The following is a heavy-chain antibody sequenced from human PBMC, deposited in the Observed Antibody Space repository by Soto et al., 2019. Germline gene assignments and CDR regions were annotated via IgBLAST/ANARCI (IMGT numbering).Heavy chain of an antibody. D-gene: IGHD5-12*01. CDR1: GFTFSSYA. J-gene: IGHJ6*02. CDR2: ISYDGSNK. CDR3: ARDRGSGYDSIYYYYGMDV. V-gene: IGHV3-30-3*01. Sequence: GGSLRLSCAASGFTFSSYAMHWVRQAPGKGLEWVAVISYDGSNKYYADSVKGRFTISRDNSKSTLYLQMNSLRAEDTAVYYCARDRGSGYDSIYYYYGMDVWGQGTTVTVSS.